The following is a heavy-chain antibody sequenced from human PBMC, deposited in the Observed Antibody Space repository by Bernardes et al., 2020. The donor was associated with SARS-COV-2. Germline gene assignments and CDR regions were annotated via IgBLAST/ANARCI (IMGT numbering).Heavy chain of an antibody. CDR1: GYSISSGYY. CDR2: IYHSGST. V-gene: IGHV4-38-2*02. D-gene: IGHD4-17*01. CDR3: ARELSGGDYGD. J-gene: IGHJ4*02. Sequence: SETLSLTRAVSGYSISSGYYWGWIRQPPGKGLEWIGSIYHSGSTYYNPSLKSRVTISVDTSKNQFSLKLSSVTAADTAVYYCARELSGGDYGDWGQGTLVTVSS.